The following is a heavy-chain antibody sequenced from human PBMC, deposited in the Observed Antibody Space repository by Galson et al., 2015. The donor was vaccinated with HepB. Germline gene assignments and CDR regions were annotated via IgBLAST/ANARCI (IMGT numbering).Heavy chain of an antibody. CDR2: ISYDGSNK. V-gene: IGHV3-30*18. J-gene: IGHJ5*02. D-gene: IGHD2-2*01. CDR1: GFTFSSCG. CDR3: AKETPLYCSSTSCYLDP. Sequence: SLRLSCAASGFTFSSCGMHWVRQAPGKGLEWVAVISYDGSNKYYADSVKGRFPISRDNSKNTLYLQMNSLRAEDTAVYYCAKETPLYCSSTSCYLDPWGQGTLVTVSS.